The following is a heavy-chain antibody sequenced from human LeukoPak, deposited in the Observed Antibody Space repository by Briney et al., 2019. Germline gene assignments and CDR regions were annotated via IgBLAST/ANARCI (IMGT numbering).Heavy chain of an antibody. V-gene: IGHV4-38-2*02. CDR3: ARGYRDSSGPGAFDI. D-gene: IGHD3-22*01. Sequence: SETLSLTCTVSGYSDSSGYYWGWIRQPPGKGLEWIGSIYHSGSTYYNPSLKSRVTISVDTSKNQFSLKLSSVTAADTAVYYCARGYRDSSGPGAFDIWGQGTMVTVSS. J-gene: IGHJ3*02. CDR2: IYHSGST. CDR1: GYSDSSGYY.